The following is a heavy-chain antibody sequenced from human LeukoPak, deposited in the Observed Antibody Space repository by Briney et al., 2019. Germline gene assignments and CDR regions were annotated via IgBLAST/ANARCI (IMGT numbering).Heavy chain of an antibody. V-gene: IGHV4-30-4*01. J-gene: IGHJ6*02. D-gene: IGHD2-2*02. Sequence: SQTLSLTCTVSGGSISSGDYYWSWIRQPPGKGLEWIGYIYYSGSTYYNPPLKSRVTISVDTSKNQFSLKLSSVTAADTAVYYCARDGVVPAAIRPYYYYYGMDVWGQGTTVTVSS. CDR3: ARDGVVPAAIRPYYYYYGMDV. CDR1: GGSISSGDYY. CDR2: IYYSGST.